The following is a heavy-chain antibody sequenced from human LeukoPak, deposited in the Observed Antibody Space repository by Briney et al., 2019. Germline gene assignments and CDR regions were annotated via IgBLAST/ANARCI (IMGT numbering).Heavy chain of an antibody. CDR1: GFTFSRYT. CDR2: ILYNGSKK. CDR3: VRDNYGGILDL. D-gene: IGHD2-21*01. V-gene: IGHV3-30*04. J-gene: IGHJ5*02. Sequence: GRFLRLSCAASGFTFSRYTMHWVRQAPGKGLEWVAVILYNGSKKYYAESVEGRFTISRDNSKNTLSLQMSSLRVEDTAVYYCVRDNYGGILDLWGQGTLVSVSS.